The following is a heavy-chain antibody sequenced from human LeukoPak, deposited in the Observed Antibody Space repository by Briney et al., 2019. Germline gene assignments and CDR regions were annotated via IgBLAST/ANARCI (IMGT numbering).Heavy chain of an antibody. V-gene: IGHV3-23*01. CDR2: ISGGATST. J-gene: IGHJ4*02. CDR1: GFSLSNHG. Sequence: GGSLRLSCAASGFSLSNHGMTWVRQAPGKGLEWVSAISGGATSTYYADSVKGRFTISRDNSKNTLYLEMNSLRADDTAVYYCAKDSPVATYWGQGTLVTVSS. CDR3: AKDSPVATY. D-gene: IGHD4-23*01.